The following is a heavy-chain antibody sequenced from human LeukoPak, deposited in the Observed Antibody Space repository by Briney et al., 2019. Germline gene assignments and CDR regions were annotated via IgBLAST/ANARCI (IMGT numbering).Heavy chain of an antibody. V-gene: IGHV1-69*13. J-gene: IGHJ4*02. CDR3: ARAGEVYNSGSYLEY. Sequence: SVKVSCKASGGTFSNYAVSWVRQAPGQGLEWMGGFIPVYGPANYAQKFQGRVTITADESTSTAYMELSSLRSEDTAVYYCARAGEVYNSGSYLEYWGQGTLVTVSS. D-gene: IGHD6-19*01. CDR1: GGTFSNYA. CDR2: FIPVYGPA.